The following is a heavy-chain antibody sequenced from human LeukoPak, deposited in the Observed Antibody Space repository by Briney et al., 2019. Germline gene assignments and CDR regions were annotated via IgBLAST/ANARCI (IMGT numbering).Heavy chain of an antibody. CDR1: GGSISSYY. CDR3: ARHKNYYDSSGYYYELDY. D-gene: IGHD3-22*01. CDR2: IYYSGST. V-gene: IGHV4-59*08. J-gene: IGHJ4*02. Sequence: SETLSLTCTVSGGSISSYYWSWIRQPPGKGLEWIGYIYYSGSTNYNPSLKSRVTISVDTSKNQFSLKLSSVTAADTAVYYCARHKNYYDSSGYYYELDYWGQGTLVTVSP.